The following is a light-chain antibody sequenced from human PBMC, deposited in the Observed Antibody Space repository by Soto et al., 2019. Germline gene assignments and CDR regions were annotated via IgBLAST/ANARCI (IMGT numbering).Light chain of an antibody. Sequence: QSVLTQPASVSGSPGQSVTISCTGTSSDIGHYTYVSWYQQHPGKAPKLMIYEVSKRPSGVSNRFSGSKSADTASLTISGLQAEDEAYYYCSSYTTSSTYLFGTGTKLTVL. CDR2: EVS. CDR1: SSDIGHYTY. J-gene: IGLJ1*01. CDR3: SSYTTSSTYL. V-gene: IGLV2-14*01.